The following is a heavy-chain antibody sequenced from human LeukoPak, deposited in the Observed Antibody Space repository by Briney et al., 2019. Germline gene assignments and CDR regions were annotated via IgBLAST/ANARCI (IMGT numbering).Heavy chain of an antibody. Sequence: SQTLSLTCTVSGGSISSGDYYWSWIRQPPGKGLEWIGYIYYSGSTYYNPSLKSRVTISVDTSKNQFSLKLSSVTAADTAVYYCARGLDRQGLDAFDIWGQGTVVTVSS. CDR1: GGSISSGDYY. CDR3: ARGLDRQGLDAFDI. J-gene: IGHJ3*02. CDR2: IYYSGST. V-gene: IGHV4-30-4*08. D-gene: IGHD5-12*01.